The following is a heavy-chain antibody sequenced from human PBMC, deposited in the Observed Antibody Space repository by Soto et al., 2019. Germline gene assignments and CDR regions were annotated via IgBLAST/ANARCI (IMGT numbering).Heavy chain of an antibody. J-gene: IGHJ4*02. CDR1: GYTFIDYY. CDR2: ISPRRGGT. D-gene: IGHD3-9*01. CDR3: ARPPGYISDWYYFDL. V-gene: IGHV1-2*02. Sequence: GASVKVSCKASGYTFIDYYMQWVRQAPGQGFEWMGRISPRRGGTNYAQKFQGRVTMTWDTSLNTAYMELSSLISEDTAVYYCARPPGYISDWYYFDLWGQGTLVTVSS.